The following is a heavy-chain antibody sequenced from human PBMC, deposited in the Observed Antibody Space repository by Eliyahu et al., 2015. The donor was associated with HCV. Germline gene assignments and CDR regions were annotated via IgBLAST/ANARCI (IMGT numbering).Heavy chain of an antibody. J-gene: IGHJ6*02. CDR1: GFXFXSYA. D-gene: IGHD5-18*01. CDR3: ARDKGIQLWLHYYGMDV. V-gene: IGHV3-30-3*01. Sequence: QVQLVESGGGVVQPGRSLRLSCAASGFXFXSYAMHWVRQAPGKGLGWVAVISYDGSNKYYADSVKGRFTISRDNSKNTLYLQMNSLRAEDTAVYYCARDKGIQLWLHYYGMDVWGQGTTVTVPS. CDR2: ISYDGSNK.